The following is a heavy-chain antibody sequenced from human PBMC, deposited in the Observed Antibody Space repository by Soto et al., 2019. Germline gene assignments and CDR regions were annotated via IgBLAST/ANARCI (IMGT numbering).Heavy chain of an antibody. Sequence: ASVKVSCKASVYTFTGYYMHWVRQAPGQGLEWMGWINPNSGGTNYAQKFQGWVTMTRDTSISTAYMELSRLRSDDTAVYYCARGAYSSSCPDYWGQGTLVTVSS. CDR3: ARGAYSSSCPDY. CDR2: INPNSGGT. D-gene: IGHD6-6*01. J-gene: IGHJ4*02. V-gene: IGHV1-2*04. CDR1: VYTFTGYY.